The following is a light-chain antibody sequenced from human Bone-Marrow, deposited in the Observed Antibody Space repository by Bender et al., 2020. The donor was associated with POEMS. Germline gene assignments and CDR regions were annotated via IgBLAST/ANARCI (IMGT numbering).Light chain of an antibody. V-gene: IGLV2-14*03. J-gene: IGLJ2*01. CDR3: NSYTTSNTWV. CDR2: DVN. Sequence: QSALTQPPSVSGSPGQSITISCAGTSSDIGGYKYVSWYQHQSGRAPKLIIFDVNSRPAGISNRFSGSKAGNMASLTISGLQAEDEADYYCNSYTTSNTWVFGGGTKVTVL. CDR1: SSDIGGYKY.